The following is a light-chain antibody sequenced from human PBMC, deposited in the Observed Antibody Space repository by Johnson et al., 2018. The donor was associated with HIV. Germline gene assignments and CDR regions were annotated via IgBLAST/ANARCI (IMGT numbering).Light chain of an antibody. J-gene: IGLJ1*01. CDR2: DNN. Sequence: QSVFTQPPSVSAAPGQKVTISCSGSSSNIGNNYVSWYQQLPGTAPKLLIYDNNKRPSGIPGRFSGSKSGPSATLGITGLQTGDEADYYCGTWDSSLTSYVFGAGTKVTVL. CDR1: SSNIGNNY. CDR3: GTWDSSLTSYV. V-gene: IGLV1-51*01.